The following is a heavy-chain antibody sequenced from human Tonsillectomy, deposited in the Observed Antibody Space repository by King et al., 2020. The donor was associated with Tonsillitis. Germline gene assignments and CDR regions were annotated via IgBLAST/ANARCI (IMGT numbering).Heavy chain of an antibody. CDR2: INHSGST. J-gene: IGHJ4*02. D-gene: IGHD6-13*01. V-gene: IGHV4-34*01. CDR3: ARDAYGSSSQFDY. CDR1: GGSFSGYY. Sequence: VLLQQWGAGLLKPSETLSLTCAVSGGSFSGYYWSWIRQPPGKGLEWIGEINHSGSTNYNPSLKSRVTISVDTSKNQFSLKLSSVTAADTAVYYCARDAYGSSSQFDYWGQGTLVTVSS.